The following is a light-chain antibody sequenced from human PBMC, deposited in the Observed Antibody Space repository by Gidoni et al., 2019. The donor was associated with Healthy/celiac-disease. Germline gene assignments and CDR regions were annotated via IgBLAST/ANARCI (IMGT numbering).Light chain of an antibody. J-gene: IGKJ5*01. CDR2: AAS. V-gene: IGKV1-39*01. CDR3: QQSYSTPQIT. Sequence: DIQMTQSPSSLSASVGDRVTITCRARQSISSYLHWYQQKPGKAPKLLVYAASSLQSGVPSRFSGSGSGTDFTLTISSLQPEDFATYYCQQSYSTPQITFGQXTRLEIK. CDR1: QSISSY.